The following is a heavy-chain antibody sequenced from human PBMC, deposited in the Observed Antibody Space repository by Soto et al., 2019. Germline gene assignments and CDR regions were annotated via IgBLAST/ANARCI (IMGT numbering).Heavy chain of an antibody. CDR1: GFNFNRYV. Sequence: HPGGSLRLSCSAPGFNFNRYVMAWVRQAPGRGLEFVAGISKNGDDTYYAKSVRGRFSISRENSKSTLFLQMSSLTTEDTAIYKCVKETPYHHSAWPERDYFGIDVWGQGITVTVSS. J-gene: IGHJ6*01. CDR2: ISKNGDDT. CDR3: VKETPYHHSAWPERDYFGIDV. D-gene: IGHD6-19*01. V-gene: IGHV3-64D*08.